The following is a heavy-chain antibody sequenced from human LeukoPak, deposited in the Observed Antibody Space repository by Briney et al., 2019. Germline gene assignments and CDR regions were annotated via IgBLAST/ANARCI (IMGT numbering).Heavy chain of an antibody. Sequence: GGSLRLSCAASGFTFSSCSMNWVRQAPGKGLEWVSSISSSSSYIYYADSVKGRFTISRDNAKNSLYLQMNSLRAEDTAVYYCARAGYGSGSYYSPLYAFDIWGQGTMVTVSS. V-gene: IGHV3-21*01. CDR2: ISSSSSYI. CDR1: GFTFSSCS. D-gene: IGHD3-10*01. CDR3: ARAGYGSGSYYSPLYAFDI. J-gene: IGHJ3*02.